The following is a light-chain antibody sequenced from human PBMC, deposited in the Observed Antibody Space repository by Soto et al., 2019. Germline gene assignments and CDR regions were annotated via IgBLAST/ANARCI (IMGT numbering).Light chain of an antibody. J-gene: IGKJ5*01. CDR1: QSISSD. CDR3: QQCSVTPIT. Sequence: DIQITQSPSNLSASVGDRVTXXCWASQSISSDLNWYQQKPGKAPKFXIYAASTLQSGVPSRFSGSGSGTDFTLTISRLQPEDSATYFCQQCSVTPITFGQGTRLEIK. V-gene: IGKV1-39*01. CDR2: AAS.